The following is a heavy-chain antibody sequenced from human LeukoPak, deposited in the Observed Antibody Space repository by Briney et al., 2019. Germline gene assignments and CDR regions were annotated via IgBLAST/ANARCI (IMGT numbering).Heavy chain of an antibody. J-gene: IGHJ5*02. V-gene: IGHV4-61*01. CDR3: ASHGYSSGWDEGNWFDP. CDR2: IYYSGNT. Sequence: PSETLSLTCTVSGGSISSGSYYWSWIRQPPGKGLEWIGYIYYSGNTNYNPSLKSRVTISVDTSKNQFSLRLSSVTAADTAVYYCASHGYSSGWDEGNWFDPWGQGTLVTVSS. CDR1: GGSISSGSYY. D-gene: IGHD6-19*01.